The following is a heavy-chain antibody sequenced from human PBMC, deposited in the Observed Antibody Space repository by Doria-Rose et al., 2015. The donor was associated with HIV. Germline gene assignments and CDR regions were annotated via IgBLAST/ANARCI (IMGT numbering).Heavy chain of an antibody. D-gene: IGHD6-13*01. V-gene: IGHV2-26*01. CDR1: GVSLSSPGMG. Sequence: QVTLKESGPVLVKPTETLTLTCTVSGVSLSSPGMGVSWIRQPPGKALEWLANIFSDGERSYKTSLKSRLTISRGTSKSQVVLTMTDMDPVDTATYYCARIKSSRWYHKYYFDFWGQGTLVIV. CDR2: IFSDGER. CDR3: ARIKSSRWYHKYYFDF. J-gene: IGHJ4*02.